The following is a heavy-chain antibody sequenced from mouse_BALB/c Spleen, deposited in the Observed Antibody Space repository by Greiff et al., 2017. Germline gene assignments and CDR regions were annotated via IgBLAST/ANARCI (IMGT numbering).Heavy chain of an antibody. V-gene: IGHV3-6*02. CDR3: ARELYRDY. D-gene: IGHD2-12*01. CDR2: ISYDGSN. J-gene: IGHJ2*01. Sequence: DVKLQESGPGLVKPSQSLSLTCSVTGYSITSGYYWNWIRQFPGNKLEWMGYISYDGSNNYNPSLKNRISITRDTSKNQFFLKLNSVTTEDTATYYCARELYRDYWGQGTTLTVSS. CDR1: GYSITSGYY.